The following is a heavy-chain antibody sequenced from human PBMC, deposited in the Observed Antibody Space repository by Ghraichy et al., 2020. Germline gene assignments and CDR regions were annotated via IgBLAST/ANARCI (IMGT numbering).Heavy chain of an antibody. J-gene: IGHJ4*02. V-gene: IGHV1-69*13. CDR3: ARELYYGSGSYYIPTDY. D-gene: IGHD3-10*01. Sequence: SVKVSCKASGGTFSSYAISWVRQAPGQGLEWMGGIIPICGTANYAQKFQGRVTITADESTSTAYMELSSLRSEDTAVYYCARELYYGSGSYYIPTDYWGQGILVTVSS. CDR1: GGTFSSYA. CDR2: IIPICGTA.